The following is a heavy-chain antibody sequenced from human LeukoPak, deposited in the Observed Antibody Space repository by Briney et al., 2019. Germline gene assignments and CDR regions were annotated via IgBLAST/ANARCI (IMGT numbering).Heavy chain of an antibody. CDR1: GFTFSRYA. CDR3: ARAGIAAAGTGSWFDP. Sequence: GGSLRLSCAASGFTFSRYATHWVSQAPGKGLEGVVVISYDGSNKYYADSVKGRFPISRDNSKNTLYLQVKRLRAEDTAVYYCARAGIAAAGTGSWFDPWGQGTLVTGSS. J-gene: IGHJ5*02. D-gene: IGHD6-13*01. V-gene: IGHV3-30-3*01. CDR2: ISYDGSNK.